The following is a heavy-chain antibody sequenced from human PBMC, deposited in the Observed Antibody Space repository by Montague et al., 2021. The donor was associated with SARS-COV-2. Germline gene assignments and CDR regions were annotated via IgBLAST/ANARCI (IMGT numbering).Heavy chain of an antibody. CDR2: FYGGGGGA. CDR3: AKDRKDYRTGLTLWGFDY. Sequence: SLRLSCAATGFSCSDYAMNWVRQAPGKGLEWVSVFYGGGGGAHYADSVEGRFTISRDDSKSTLYLQMNSLRAEDTAVYYCAKDRKDYRTGLTLWGFDYWGQGTLVTVSS. CDR1: GFSCSDYA. D-gene: IGHD3/OR15-3a*01. V-gene: IGHV3-23*03. J-gene: IGHJ4*02.